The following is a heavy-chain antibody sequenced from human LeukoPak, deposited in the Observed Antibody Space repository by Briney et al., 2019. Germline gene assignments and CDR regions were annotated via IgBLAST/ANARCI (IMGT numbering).Heavy chain of an antibody. J-gene: IGHJ4*02. V-gene: IGHV1-8*01. CDR3: ARVYVLLWFGELFSYYFDY. CDR1: GYTFTSYD. CDR2: MNPNSGNT. Sequence: ASVKVSCKASGYTFTSYDINWVRQATGQGLEWMGWMNPNSGNTGYAQKFQDRVTMTRNTSISTAYMELSSLRSEDTAVYYCARVYVLLWFGELFSYYFDYWGQGTLVTVSS. D-gene: IGHD3-10*01.